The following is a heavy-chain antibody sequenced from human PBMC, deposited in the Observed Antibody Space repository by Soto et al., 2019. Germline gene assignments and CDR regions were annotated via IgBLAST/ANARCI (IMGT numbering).Heavy chain of an antibody. J-gene: IGHJ4*02. Sequence: GGSLRLSCAISGFMSNDYAIHWVRQPLGRGLEWVSGLFLESGRTGYADSVKGRFTTSRDNAKNTLYLQMSNVRPDDTALYYCGKDGNPGGLDYWGQGALVTVS. V-gene: IGHV3-9*02. CDR1: GFMSNDYA. CDR2: LFLESGRT. D-gene: IGHD2-15*01. CDR3: GKDGNPGGLDY.